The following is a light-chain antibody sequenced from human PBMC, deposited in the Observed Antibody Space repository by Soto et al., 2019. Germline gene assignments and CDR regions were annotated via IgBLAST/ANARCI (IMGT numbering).Light chain of an antibody. Sequence: EIVLTQSPATLSLSPGDRATLSCRASQSVSNYLAWYQQKPGQAPRLLIYVASNRATGIPARFSGSGSGTDFTLTISSLEPEDFAVYYCQQRFNWPSLTFGGGTKVDIK. J-gene: IGKJ4*01. CDR1: QSVSNY. CDR3: QQRFNWPSLT. V-gene: IGKV3-11*01. CDR2: VAS.